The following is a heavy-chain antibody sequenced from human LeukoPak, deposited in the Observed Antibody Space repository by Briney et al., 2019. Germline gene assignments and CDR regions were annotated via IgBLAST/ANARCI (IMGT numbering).Heavy chain of an antibody. CDR2: IYSGGST. D-gene: IGHD3-22*01. J-gene: IGHJ4*02. CDR3: ARDSPKSTYYYDSSGYYLDY. V-gene: IGHV3-66*02. CDR1: GFTVSSNY. Sequence: GGSLRLSCAASGFTVSSNYMSWVRQAPGKGLEWVSVIYSGGSTYYADSVKGRFTISRDNSKNTLYLQMHSLRAEDTAVYYCARDSPKSTYYYDSSGYYLDYWGQGTLVTVSS.